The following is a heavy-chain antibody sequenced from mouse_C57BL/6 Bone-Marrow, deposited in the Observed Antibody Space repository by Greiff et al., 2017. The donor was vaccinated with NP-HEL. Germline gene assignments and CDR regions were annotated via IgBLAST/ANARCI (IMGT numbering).Heavy chain of an antibody. Sequence: VQLQQSGAELVKPGASVKMSCKASGYTFTSYWITWVKQRPGQGLEWIGDIYPGSGSTNYNEKFKSKATLTVDTSSSTAYMQLSSLTSEDSAVYYCAIYYYGSSLDYWGQGTTLTVSS. J-gene: IGHJ2*01. CDR3: AIYYYGSSLDY. CDR2: IYPGSGST. D-gene: IGHD1-1*01. CDR1: GYTFTSYW. V-gene: IGHV1-55*01.